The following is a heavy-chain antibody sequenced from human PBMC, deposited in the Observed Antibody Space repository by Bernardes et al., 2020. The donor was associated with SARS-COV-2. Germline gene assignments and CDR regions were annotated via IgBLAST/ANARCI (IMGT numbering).Heavy chain of an antibody. CDR3: TRTKEGFFDC. CDR2: INSDGNST. CDR1: GFTFSSYW. Sequence: GGSLRLSCVASGFTFSSYWMHWVRQAPGKGLVWVSRINSDGNSTRYADSVKGRFTISRDNAKNTPYLQMNSLRAEDTAVYYCTRTKEGFFDCWGQGTLVTVSS. J-gene: IGHJ4*02. V-gene: IGHV3-74*01.